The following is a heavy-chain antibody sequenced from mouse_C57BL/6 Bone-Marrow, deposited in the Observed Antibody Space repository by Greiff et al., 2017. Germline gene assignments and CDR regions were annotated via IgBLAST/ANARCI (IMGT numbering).Heavy chain of an antibody. Sequence: QVQLQQSGAELARPGASVKLSCKASGYTFTSYGISWVKQRTGQGLEWIGEIYPRSGNTYYNEKFKGKATLTADKSSSTAYMELRSLTSEDSAVYFCALLWVLPWYFDVWGTGTTVTVSS. CDR2: IYPRSGNT. J-gene: IGHJ1*03. CDR1: GYTFTSYG. D-gene: IGHD2-14*01. V-gene: IGHV1-81*01. CDR3: ALLWVLPWYFDV.